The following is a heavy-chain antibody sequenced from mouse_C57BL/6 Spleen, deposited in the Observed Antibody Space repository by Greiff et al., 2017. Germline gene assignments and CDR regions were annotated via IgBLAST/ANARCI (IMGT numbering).Heavy chain of an antibody. CDR3: ARCYGYDRAEYFDV. J-gene: IGHJ1*03. D-gene: IGHD2-2*01. V-gene: IGHV1-81*01. CDR2: FYPRSGNT. Sequence: VQLQQSGAELARPGASVKLSCKASGYTFTSYGISWVKQRTGQGLEWIGEFYPRSGNTYYNEKFKGKATLTADKSSSTAYMELRSLTSEDSAVYFCARCYGYDRAEYFDVWGTGTTVTVSS. CDR1: GYTFTSYG.